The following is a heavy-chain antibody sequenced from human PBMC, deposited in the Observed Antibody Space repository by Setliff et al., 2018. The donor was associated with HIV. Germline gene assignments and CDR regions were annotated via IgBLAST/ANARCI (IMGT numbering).Heavy chain of an antibody. CDR3: ARGRGSY. V-gene: IGHV4-61*09. CDR2: IYTSRRT. CDR1: GGSVNSGTYY. Sequence: SETLSLTCTVSGGSVNSGTYYWSWIRQPAGKGLEWIGHIYTSRRTNYNPSLKSRVSISLDTSKNQFSLKLSSVTAADTAMYYCARGRGSYWGQGTLVTVSS. J-gene: IGHJ4*02. D-gene: IGHD1-26*01.